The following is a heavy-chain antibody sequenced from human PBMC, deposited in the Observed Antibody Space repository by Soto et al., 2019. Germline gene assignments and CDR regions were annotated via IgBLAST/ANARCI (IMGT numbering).Heavy chain of an antibody. D-gene: IGHD2-21*01. CDR3: ARAHGLEMVIMLPEY. V-gene: IGHV3-30-3*01. J-gene: IGHJ4*02. CDR2: MSNDGSHK. Sequence: QVQLVESGGGVVQPGRSLRLSCAASGFTVSDYAIHWVRQAPGKGLEWVAVMSNDGSHKYSADSVKGRFTISRDTSKNTLFLQMNSLRAEDTAMYYCARAHGLEMVIMLPEYWGQGTLVTVSS. CDR1: GFTVSDYA.